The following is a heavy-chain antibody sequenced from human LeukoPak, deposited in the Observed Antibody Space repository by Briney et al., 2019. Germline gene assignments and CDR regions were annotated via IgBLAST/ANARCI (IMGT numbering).Heavy chain of an antibody. CDR3: ARANRGIVGAWGAKEDDY. V-gene: IGHV1-18*01. J-gene: IGHJ4*02. D-gene: IGHD1-26*01. CDR1: GYTFTSYG. CDR2: ISAYNGNT. Sequence: PGASVTVSCKASGYTFTSYGISWVRQAPGQGLEWMGWISAYNGNTNYAQKLQGRVTMTTDTSTSTAYMELRSLRSDDTAVYYCARANRGIVGAWGAKEDDYWGQGTLVTVSS.